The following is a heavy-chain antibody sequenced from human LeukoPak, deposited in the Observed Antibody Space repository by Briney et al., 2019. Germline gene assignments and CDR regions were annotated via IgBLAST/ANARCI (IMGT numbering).Heavy chain of an antibody. J-gene: IGHJ4*02. D-gene: IGHD5-18*01. Sequence: GGSLRLSCAASGFTFSKYGMHWVRQAPGKGLEGVAVIWYDGSNKDYADSVKGRFTISRDNTKNTLYLQMDSLRVEDTAVYYCARAEGYGYYFEYCGQGTLVSVSS. CDR1: GFTFSKYG. CDR3: ARAEGYGYYFEY. V-gene: IGHV3-33*08. CDR2: IWYDGSNK.